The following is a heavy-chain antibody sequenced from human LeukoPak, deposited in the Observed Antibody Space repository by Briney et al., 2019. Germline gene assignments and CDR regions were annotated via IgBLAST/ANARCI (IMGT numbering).Heavy chain of an antibody. Sequence: GGSLRLSCAASGFTFSDHYMSWIRQAPGKGLEWVSYISTSGSSIYYADSVQGRFTISRDNAKNSLLLQMNSLTAEDTAVYYCARDLSRGVNYYALDVWGQGTTVTVSS. CDR2: ISTSGSSI. J-gene: IGHJ6*02. CDR1: GFTFSDHY. V-gene: IGHV3-11*01. D-gene: IGHD2-15*01. CDR3: ARDLSRGVNYYALDV.